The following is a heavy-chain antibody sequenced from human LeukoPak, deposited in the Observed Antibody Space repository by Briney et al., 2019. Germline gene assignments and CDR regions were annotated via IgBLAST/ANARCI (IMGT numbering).Heavy chain of an antibody. D-gene: IGHD1-26*01. CDR3: ARAGSGTDY. Sequence: GGSLRLSCAASGFTFSSYSMNWVRQAPGKGLEWVSYMSSSSSTRYYADSVKGRFTISRDNAKNSLYMQMNSLRSEDTAVYYCARAGSGTDYWGQGTLVTVSS. J-gene: IGHJ4*02. CDR1: GFTFSSYS. V-gene: IGHV3-48*01. CDR2: MSSSSSTR.